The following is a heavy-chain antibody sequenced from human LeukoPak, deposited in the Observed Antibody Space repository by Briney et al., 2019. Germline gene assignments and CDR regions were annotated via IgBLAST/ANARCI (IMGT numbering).Heavy chain of an antibody. CDR1: GFTFSNYA. J-gene: IGHJ4*02. V-gene: IGHV3-23*01. D-gene: IGHD3-22*01. CDR2: ISGSGGST. CDR3: ARGLAYYYDSSAYFLDY. Sequence: GGSLRLSCAASGFTFSNYAMSWVRQAPGKGLEWVSTISGSGGSTYYADSVKARFTISRDNSKNTLYLQMNSLRAEDTAVYYCARGLAYYYDSSAYFLDYWGQGTLVTVSS.